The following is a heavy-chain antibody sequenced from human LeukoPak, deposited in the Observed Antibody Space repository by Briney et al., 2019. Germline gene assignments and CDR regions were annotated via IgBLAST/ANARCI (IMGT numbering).Heavy chain of an antibody. CDR1: GFTFSNYG. Sequence: GGFLRLSCAASGFTFSNYGMHWVRQAPGKGLEWVAFIRHDGSYRYYTDSVKGRFTISRDNSKNTLYLQMNSLRAEDTAVYYCAKDRSGYQGCMDVWGKGTTITISS. V-gene: IGHV3-30*02. J-gene: IGHJ6*03. CDR2: IRHDGSYR. D-gene: IGHD2-2*01. CDR3: AKDRSGYQGCMDV.